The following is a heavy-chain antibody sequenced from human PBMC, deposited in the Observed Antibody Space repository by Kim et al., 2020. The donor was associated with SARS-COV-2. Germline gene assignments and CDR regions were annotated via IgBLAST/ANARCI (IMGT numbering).Heavy chain of an antibody. CDR1: GDSISSTNFF. CDR3: ARQSGVRTTFYYGVHV. V-gene: IGHV4-39*01. D-gene: IGHD1-1*01. CDR2: IHYGGST. J-gene: IGHJ6*02. Sequence: SETLSLTCTVSGDSISSTNFFWGWIRQPPRKGLEWMGSIHYGGSTSYNPSLESRLTISVDTSKNQFSLKLNSLTAADTAIYYCARQSGVRTTFYYGVHVWGPGTTVTISS.